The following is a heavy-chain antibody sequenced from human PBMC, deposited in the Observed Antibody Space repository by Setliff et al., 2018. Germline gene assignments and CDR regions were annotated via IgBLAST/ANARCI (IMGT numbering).Heavy chain of an antibody. CDR2: IFYNGMA. J-gene: IGHJ4*02. Sequence: SETLSLTCTVYGGPLSGFSWNWIRQSPGTGLEWIGSIFYNGMAYYNPSLKSRVTMSVDTSKNQFSLNLTSVTAADTAVYYCARASVVHAIAVGYWGQGTLVTVSS. CDR3: ARASVVHAIAVGY. D-gene: IGHD2-15*01. CDR1: GGPLSGFS. V-gene: IGHV4-59*04.